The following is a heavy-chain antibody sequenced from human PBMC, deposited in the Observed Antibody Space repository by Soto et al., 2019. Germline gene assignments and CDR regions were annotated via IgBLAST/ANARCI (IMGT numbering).Heavy chain of an antibody. CDR2: ISYDGSNK. V-gene: IGHV3-30-3*01. J-gene: IGHJ6*02. Sequence: GGSLRLSCAASGFTFSSYAMHGVRQAPGKGLEWVAVISYDGSNKYYADSVKGRFTISRDNSKNTLYLQMNSLRAEDTAVYYCARVTAYQRWENYYGMDVWGQGTTFTVSS. CDR1: GFTFSSYA. D-gene: IGHD2-2*01. CDR3: ARVTAYQRWENYYGMDV.